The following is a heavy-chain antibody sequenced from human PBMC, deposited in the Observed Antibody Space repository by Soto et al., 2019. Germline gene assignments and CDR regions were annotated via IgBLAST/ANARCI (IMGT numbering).Heavy chain of an antibody. J-gene: IGHJ3*02. D-gene: IGHD3-3*01. CDR1: CGSISSSSYY. Sequence: PSETLSLTCTVSCGSISSSSYYWGWIRQPPGKGLEWIGSIYYSGSTYYNPSLKSRVTISVDTSKNQFSLKLSSVTAADTAVYYCASSYYDFWSGYYGGAFDIWGQGTMVTV. CDR2: IYYSGST. V-gene: IGHV4-39*01. CDR3: ASSYYDFWSGYYGGAFDI.